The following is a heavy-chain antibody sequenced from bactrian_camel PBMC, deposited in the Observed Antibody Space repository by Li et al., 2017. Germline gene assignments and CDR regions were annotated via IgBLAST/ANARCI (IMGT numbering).Heavy chain of an antibody. J-gene: IGHJ4*01. Sequence: HVQLVESGGGSVQSGGSLRLSCVASGWTYTDYCMGWFRQAPGKEGRGVATIDSDGSTVYDGSVKGRFTISQDNAKNTLYLQMNSLKTVDTAVYYCAAWGGSWYGGMYEYNYWGKGTQVTVS. CDR1: GWTYTDYC. D-gene: IGHD6*01. CDR2: IDSDGST. CDR3: AAWGGSWYGGMYEYNY. V-gene: IGHV3S6*01.